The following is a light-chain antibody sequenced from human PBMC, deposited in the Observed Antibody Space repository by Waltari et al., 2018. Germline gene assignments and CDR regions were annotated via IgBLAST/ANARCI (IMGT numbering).Light chain of an antibody. CDR2: YDS. CDR1: NIESKS. Sequence: SYVLTQTPSVSLAPGQTAIITCGGANIESKSLHWYQLQPGQAPVLVMFYDSDRPPGIPDRFSGSNSGNTATLTISRVEDDDEADYFCQVWDDSNNSGVFGGGTKLTVL. V-gene: IGLV3-21*04. J-gene: IGLJ2*01. CDR3: QVWDDSNNSGV.